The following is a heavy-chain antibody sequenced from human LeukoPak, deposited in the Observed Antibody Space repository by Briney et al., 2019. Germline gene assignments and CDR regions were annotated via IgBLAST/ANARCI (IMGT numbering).Heavy chain of an antibody. V-gene: IGHV3-64*01. Sequence: GGSLRLSCAASGFTFSSYAMHWVRQAPGKGLEYVSAISSNGGSTYYANSVKGRFTISRDNAKNSLYLQMNSLRAEDTAVYYCARGFRGSYPYFDYWGQGTLVTVSS. J-gene: IGHJ4*02. D-gene: IGHD1-26*01. CDR1: GFTFSSYA. CDR3: ARGFRGSYPYFDY. CDR2: ISSNGGST.